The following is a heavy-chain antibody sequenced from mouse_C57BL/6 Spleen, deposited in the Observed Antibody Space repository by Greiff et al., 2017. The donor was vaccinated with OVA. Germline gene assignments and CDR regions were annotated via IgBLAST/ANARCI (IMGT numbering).Heavy chain of an antibody. CDR3: ARGDYYGSRSYAMDY. V-gene: IGHV1-39*01. D-gene: IGHD1-1*01. CDR2: INPNYGTT. Sequence: VQLKESGPELVKPGASVKISCKASGYSFTDYNMNWVKQSNGKSLEWIGVINPNYGTTSYNQKFKGKATLTVDQSSSTAYMQLNSLTSEDSAVYYCARGDYYGSRSYAMDYWGQGTSVTVSS. CDR1: GYSFTDYN. J-gene: IGHJ4*01.